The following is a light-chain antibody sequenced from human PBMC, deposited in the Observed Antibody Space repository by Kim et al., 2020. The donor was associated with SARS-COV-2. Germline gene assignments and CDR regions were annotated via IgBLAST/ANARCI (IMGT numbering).Light chain of an antibody. CDR2: GAS. V-gene: IGKV3-20*01. J-gene: IGKJ1*01. CDR1: QSVSSSY. CDR3: QQYAGT. Sequence: EIVLTQSPGTLSLSPGERATLSCRASQSVSSSYLAWYQQKPGKAPRLLIYGASSRATGIPDRFSGSGSGTDFTLTISRLEPEDFAVYYCQQYAGTFGQGTKVDIK.